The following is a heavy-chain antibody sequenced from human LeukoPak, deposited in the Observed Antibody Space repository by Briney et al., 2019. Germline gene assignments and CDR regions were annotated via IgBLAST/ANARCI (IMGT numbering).Heavy chain of an antibody. CDR1: GFTFDDYG. CDR2: INWNGGSR. V-gene: IGHV3-20*04. CDR3: ARDGGHTVTGGFDY. J-gene: IGHJ4*02. D-gene: IGHD4-17*01. Sequence: PGGSLRLSCAASGFTFDDYGMSWVRHAPGKGLEWVSGINWNGGSRGYADSVKGRFTISRDNAKNSLYLQMNSLRAEDTALYYCARDGGHTVTGGFDYWGQGTLVTVSS.